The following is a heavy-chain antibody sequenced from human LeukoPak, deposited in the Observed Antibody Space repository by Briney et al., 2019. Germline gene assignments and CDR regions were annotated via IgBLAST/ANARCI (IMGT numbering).Heavy chain of an antibody. D-gene: IGHD4-17*01. Sequence: GESLKISCKGSGYSFTSYWIGWVRPMPGKGLEWMGIISPGDSDTRSSTSFQGQVTISADKSISTAYLQWSSLKASDTAMYYCARYDAGTTCTDYWGQGTLVTVAS. V-gene: IGHV5-51*01. J-gene: IGHJ4*02. CDR1: GYSFTSYW. CDR3: ARYDAGTTCTDY. CDR2: ISPGDSDT.